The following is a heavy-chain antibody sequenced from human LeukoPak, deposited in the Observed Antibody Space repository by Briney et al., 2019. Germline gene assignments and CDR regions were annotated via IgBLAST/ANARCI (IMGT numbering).Heavy chain of an antibody. CDR3: TAAQYFDNMYDC. Sequence: GGSLRLSCVASGFIFSNTWMNWVRQAPGKGLEWVCRIKSRSDGGTTDYAAAVEGRFTISRDDSRSTLYLQMNILKTEDTAVYFCTAAQYFDNMYDCWSQGTLVTVSS. CDR2: IKSRSDGGTT. CDR1: GFIFSNTW. D-gene: IGHD3-9*01. V-gene: IGHV3-15*01. J-gene: IGHJ4*02.